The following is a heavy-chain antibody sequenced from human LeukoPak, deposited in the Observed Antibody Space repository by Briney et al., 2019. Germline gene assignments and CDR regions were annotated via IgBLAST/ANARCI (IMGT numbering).Heavy chain of an antibody. V-gene: IGHV4-34*01. CDR1: GGSFSGYY. CDR3: ASLPSSRYYYGSGSYSTSDY. Sequence: SETLSLTCAVYGGSFSGYYWSWIRQPPGKGLEWIGEINHSGSTNYNPSLKSRVTISVDTSKNQFSLKLSSVTAADTAVYYCASLPSSRYYYGSGSYSTSDYWGQGTLVTVSS. D-gene: IGHD3-10*01. J-gene: IGHJ4*02. CDR2: INHSGST.